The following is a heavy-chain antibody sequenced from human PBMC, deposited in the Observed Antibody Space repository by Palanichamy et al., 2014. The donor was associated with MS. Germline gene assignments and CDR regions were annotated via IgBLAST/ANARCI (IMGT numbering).Heavy chain of an antibody. V-gene: IGHV3-7*03. J-gene: IGHJ4*02. Sequence: EVQLVVSGEGLVKPGGSLRLSCAASGFTFSTFWMDWVRQAPGKGLEWVANIKKDGSEKNYVDSVKGRFTISRDNAKNSLFLQMNSLTTEDTGVYYCARSGVLGDYFDDWGQGTLVTVSS. D-gene: IGHD3-10*01. CDR1: GFTFSTFW. CDR2: IKKDGSEK. CDR3: ARSGVLGDYFDD.